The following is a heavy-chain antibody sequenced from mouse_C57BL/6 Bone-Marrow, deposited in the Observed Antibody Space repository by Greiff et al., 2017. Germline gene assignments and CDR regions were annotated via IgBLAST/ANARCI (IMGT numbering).Heavy chain of an antibody. CDR3: TTVYYGSRGLDY. CDR2: IDPEDGDT. V-gene: IGHV14-1*01. D-gene: IGHD1-1*01. J-gene: IGHJ2*01. CDR1: GFNIKDYY. Sequence: EVQLQQSGAELVRPGASVKLSCTASGFNIKDYYMHWVKQRPEQGLEWIGRIDPEDGDTEYAPKFRGKATMTADTSSNTAYLQLSSLTSEDTAVYYCTTVYYGSRGLDYWGQGTTLTVSS.